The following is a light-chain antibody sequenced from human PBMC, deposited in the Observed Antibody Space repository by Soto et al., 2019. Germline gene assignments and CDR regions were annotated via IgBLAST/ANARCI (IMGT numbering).Light chain of an antibody. CDR3: VLYMGSGIWL. CDR2: STN. CDR1: SGSVSTTYY. V-gene: IGLV8-61*01. J-gene: IGLJ3*02. Sequence: QTVVTQEPSFSVSPGGTVTLTCALYSGSVSTTYYPTWYQQTPGQTPRTLIYSTNTRSSGLPDRFSGSILGNKAALTITGAQADDESDYYCVLYMGSGIWLFGGGTKLTVL.